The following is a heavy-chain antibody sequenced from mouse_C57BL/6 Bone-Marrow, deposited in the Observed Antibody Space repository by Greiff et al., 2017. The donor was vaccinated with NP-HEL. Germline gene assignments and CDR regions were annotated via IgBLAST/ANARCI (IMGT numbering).Heavy chain of an antibody. V-gene: IGHV5-16*01. CDR1: GFTFSDYY. D-gene: IGHD1-1*01. Sequence: EVKLMESEGGLVQPGSSMKLSCTASGFTFSDYYMAWVRQVPEKGLEWVANINYDGSSTYYLDSLKSRFIISRDNAKNILYLQMRSLKSEDTATYYCARVRAYYGSSYRYFDVWGTGTTVTVSS. CDR2: INYDGSST. CDR3: ARVRAYYGSSYRYFDV. J-gene: IGHJ1*03.